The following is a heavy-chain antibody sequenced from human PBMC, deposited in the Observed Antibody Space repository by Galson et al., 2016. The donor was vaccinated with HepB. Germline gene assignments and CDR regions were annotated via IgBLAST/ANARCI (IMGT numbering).Heavy chain of an antibody. V-gene: IGHV3-74*01. CDR1: GFTFSSYW. CDR3: AREVLLPTAPSHQTTAFDS. J-gene: IGHJ3*02. D-gene: IGHD2/OR15-2a*01. CDR2: VSNDGSRA. Sequence: SLRLSCAASGFTFSSYWVHWVRHAPGKGLVWVSLVSNDGSRANYADSVRGRFTISRDNAKNTLYLQMNRLRAEDTAVYYCAREVLLPTAPSHQTTAFDSWGQATVVTVSS.